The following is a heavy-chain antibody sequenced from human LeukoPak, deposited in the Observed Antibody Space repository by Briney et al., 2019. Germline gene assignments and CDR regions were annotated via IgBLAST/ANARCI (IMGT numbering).Heavy chain of an antibody. CDR2: ISGSGGST. Sequence: PGGSLRLSCAASGFTFSSYAMGWVRQAPGKGLEWVSAISGSGGSTYYADSVKGRFTISRDNSKNTLYLQMNSLRAEDTAVYYCAKVPTYYDFWSGPSGYWGQGTLVTVSS. CDR1: GFTFSSYA. V-gene: IGHV3-23*01. D-gene: IGHD3-3*01. J-gene: IGHJ4*02. CDR3: AKVPTYYDFWSGPSGY.